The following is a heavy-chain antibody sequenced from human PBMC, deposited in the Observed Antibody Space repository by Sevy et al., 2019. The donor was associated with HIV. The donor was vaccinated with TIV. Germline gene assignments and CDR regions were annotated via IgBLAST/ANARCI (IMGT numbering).Heavy chain of an antibody. V-gene: IGHV3-23*01. CDR3: ARGQQLDLGY. CDR1: GFIFGSYG. J-gene: IGHJ4*02. D-gene: IGHD6-13*01. Sequence: GGSLRLSCSASGFIFGSYGMTWVRQAPGKGLEWVSGISGSGSSTYYADSVKGRFTISRDNSKNTLYLQMNSLRDEDTAVYYCARGQQLDLGYWGQGTLVTVSS. CDR2: ISGSGSST.